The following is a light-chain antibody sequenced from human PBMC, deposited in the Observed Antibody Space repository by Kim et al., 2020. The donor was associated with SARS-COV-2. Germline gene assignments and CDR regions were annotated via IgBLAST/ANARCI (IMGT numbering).Light chain of an antibody. Sequence: AIQLTQSPSSLSASVGDRVTITCRAIQGISSALAWYQQKPGKAPKLLIYDASSLESGVPSRFGGSGSGTDFTLTISSLQPEDFATYYCQQFNSYPHTFGPGTKVDIK. CDR3: QQFNSYPHT. CDR1: QGISSA. V-gene: IGKV1-13*02. J-gene: IGKJ3*01. CDR2: DAS.